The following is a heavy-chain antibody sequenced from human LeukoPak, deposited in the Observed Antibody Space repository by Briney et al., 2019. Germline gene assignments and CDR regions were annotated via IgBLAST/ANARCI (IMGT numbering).Heavy chain of an antibody. CDR3: AKDNGGSDWNNPDDY. V-gene: IGHV3-23*01. Sequence: GGSLRLSCAASGFTFSSYAMSWVRQAPGKGLEWVSAISGSGGSTYYADSVKGRFTISRDNSKNTLYLQMNSLRAEDTAVYYCAKDNGGSDWNNPDDYWGQGTLVTVSS. CDR1: GFTFSSYA. J-gene: IGHJ4*02. D-gene: IGHD1/OR15-1a*01. CDR2: ISGSGGST.